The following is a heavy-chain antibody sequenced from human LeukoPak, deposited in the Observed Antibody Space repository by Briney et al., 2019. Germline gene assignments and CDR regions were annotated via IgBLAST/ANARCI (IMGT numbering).Heavy chain of an antibody. J-gene: IGHJ5*02. Sequence: RGESLKISCKGSGYSFISYWIGWVRQMPGKGLEGMGIISPGNSDTRYISSFQGQFTISAGKTICTAYLRWSSPKAPDTAMYYCARRRRTAMVTFWFDPWGQGTLVTVSS. D-gene: IGHD5-18*01. CDR1: GYSFISYW. CDR3: ARRRRTAMVTFWFDP. CDR2: ISPGNSDT. V-gene: IGHV5-51*01.